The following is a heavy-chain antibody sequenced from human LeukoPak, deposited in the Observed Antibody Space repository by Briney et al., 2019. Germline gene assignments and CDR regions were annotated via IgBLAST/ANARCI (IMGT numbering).Heavy chain of an antibody. D-gene: IGHD3-22*01. J-gene: IGHJ4*02. Sequence: GGSLRLSCAVSGFTFSSYWMSWVRQAPGKGLEWVANIKQDGSEKYYVDSVKGRFTISRDNAKNSLYLQMNSLRAEDTAVYYCARRGYYDPFDYWGQGTLVTVSS. CDR1: GFTFSSYW. V-gene: IGHV3-7*01. CDR2: IKQDGSEK. CDR3: ARRGYYDPFDY.